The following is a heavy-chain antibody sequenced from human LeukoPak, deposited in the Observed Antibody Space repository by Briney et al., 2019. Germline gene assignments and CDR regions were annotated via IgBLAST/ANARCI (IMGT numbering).Heavy chain of an antibody. CDR2: ISYDGSNK. CDR3: AKEGDGDYEVNY. V-gene: IGHV3-30*18. Sequence: PGGSLRLSCAASGFTLSSYWMSWVRQAPGKGLEWVAVISYDGSNKYYADSVKGRFTISRDNSKNTLYLQMNSLRAEDTAVYYCAKEGDGDYEVNYWGQGTLVTVSS. D-gene: IGHD4-17*01. CDR1: GFTLSSYW. J-gene: IGHJ4*02.